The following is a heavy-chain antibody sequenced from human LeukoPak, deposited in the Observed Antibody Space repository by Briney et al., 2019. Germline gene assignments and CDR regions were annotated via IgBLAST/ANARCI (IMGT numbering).Heavy chain of an antibody. D-gene: IGHD6-13*01. Sequence: SETLSLTCTVSGGSINSTNHYWGWIRQPPGKRLEWIGTMYYSGSTYYNPSLKSRVTISVDTSKNQFSLKLSSVTAADTAIYYCARQATSSRRTPFDYWGQGTLVTVSS. CDR2: MYYSGST. CDR1: GGSINSTNHY. V-gene: IGHV4-39*01. J-gene: IGHJ4*02. CDR3: ARQATSSRRTPFDY.